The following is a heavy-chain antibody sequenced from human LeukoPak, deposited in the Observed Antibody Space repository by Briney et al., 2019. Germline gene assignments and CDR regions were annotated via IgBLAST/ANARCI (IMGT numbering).Heavy chain of an antibody. Sequence: GGSLRLSCEASGFTFSSYWMHWVRQAPGKGLEWVAHIKHDGAEKYVDSVKGRFTISRDNAKNSLYLQMTTLRAEDTALYYCVGDPGDYWGQGTLVSVSS. CDR1: GFTFSSYW. V-gene: IGHV3-7*01. CDR3: VGDPGDY. J-gene: IGHJ4*02. CDR2: IKHDGAEK.